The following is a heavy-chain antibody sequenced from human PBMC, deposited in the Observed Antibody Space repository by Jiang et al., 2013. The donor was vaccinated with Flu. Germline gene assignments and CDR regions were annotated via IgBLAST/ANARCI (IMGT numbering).Heavy chain of an antibody. CDR2: ISSSSSYI. Sequence: QLVESGGGLVKPGGSLRLSCAASGFTFSSYSMNWVRQAPGKGLEWVSSISSSSSYIYYADSVKGRFTISRDNAKNSLYLQMNSLRAEDTAVYYCARTATRGDAFDIWGQGTMVTVSS. CDR3: ARTATRGDAFDI. V-gene: IGHV3-21*01. J-gene: IGHJ3*02. CDR1: GFTFSSYS. D-gene: IGHD5-18*01.